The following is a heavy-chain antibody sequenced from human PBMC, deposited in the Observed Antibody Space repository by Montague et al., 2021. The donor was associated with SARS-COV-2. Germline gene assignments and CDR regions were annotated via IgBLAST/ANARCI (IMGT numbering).Heavy chain of an antibody. CDR2: IYTSGST. J-gene: IGHJ4*02. CDR1: GGSISSGSYY. CDR3: AILLRWGLLATEYYFDY. Sequence: TLSLTCTVSGGSISSGSYYWSWIRQPAGKGLEWIGRIYTSGSTNYNPSLKSRVTISVDTSKNQFSLKLSSVTAADTAVYYCAILLRWGLLATEYYFDYWGQGTLVTVSS. D-gene: IGHD2-21*01. V-gene: IGHV4-61*02.